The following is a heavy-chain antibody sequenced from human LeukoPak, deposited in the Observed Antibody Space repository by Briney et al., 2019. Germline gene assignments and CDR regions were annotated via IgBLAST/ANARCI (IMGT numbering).Heavy chain of an antibody. CDR1: DDSFSTHY. CDR3: ARQIAVVEPTDPNWFDS. D-gene: IGHD2-21*01. J-gene: IGHJ5*01. Sequence: SETLSLTCSVSDDSFSTHYWTWIRQPPGKGLEWIGYISSIGSTNYNPSLKSRVTISVDTSKKQFSLKMTSVTAADTAVYYCARQIAVVEPTDPNWFDSWGQGTLVTVSS. V-gene: IGHV4-59*11. CDR2: ISSIGST.